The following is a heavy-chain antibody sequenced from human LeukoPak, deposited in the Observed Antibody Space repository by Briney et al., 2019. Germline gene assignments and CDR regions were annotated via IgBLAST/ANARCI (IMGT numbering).Heavy chain of an antibody. V-gene: IGHV1-2*02. CDR3: AYDSSGSYYPALD. J-gene: IGHJ4*02. CDR1: GYTFTGYY. CDR2: INPNSGGT. D-gene: IGHD3-22*01. Sequence: GASVKVSCKASGYTFTGYYIHWVRQAPGQGLEWMGWINPNSGGTNYAQKFQGRVTMTRDTSISTAYMDLSRLTSDDTAVYYCAYDSSGSYYPALDWGLGTLVTVSS.